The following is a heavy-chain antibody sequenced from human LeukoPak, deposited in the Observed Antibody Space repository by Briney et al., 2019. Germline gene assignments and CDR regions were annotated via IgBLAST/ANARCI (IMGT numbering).Heavy chain of an antibody. CDR2: INPSGSST. CDR3: ARDSGYYGLAFDY. Sequence: ASVKVSCKASGYAFTRHYMHWVRQAPGQGLEWMGLINPSGSSTIYAQKFQGRVTMTRDMSTSTDYMELSSLRSEDTAVYYCARDSGYYGLAFDYWGQGTLVTVSS. D-gene: IGHD3-22*01. J-gene: IGHJ4*02. CDR1: GYAFTRHY. V-gene: IGHV1-46*01.